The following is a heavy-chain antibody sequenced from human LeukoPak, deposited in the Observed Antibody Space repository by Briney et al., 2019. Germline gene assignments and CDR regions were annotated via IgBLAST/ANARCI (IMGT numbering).Heavy chain of an antibody. V-gene: IGHV1-8*03. J-gene: IGHJ6*04. CDR3: ASATLRCSGGSCYEMDV. D-gene: IGHD2-15*01. Sequence: ASVKVSCKASGYTFTSYDINWVRQATGQGLEWMGWMNPNSGNTGYAEKFQGRVIITRNTSISTAYMEMSSLRSEDTAVYYCASATLRCSGGSCYEMDVWGKGTTVTVSS. CDR2: MNPNSGNT. CDR1: GYTFTSYD.